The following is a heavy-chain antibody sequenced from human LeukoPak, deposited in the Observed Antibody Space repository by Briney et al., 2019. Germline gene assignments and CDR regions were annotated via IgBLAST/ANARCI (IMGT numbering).Heavy chain of an antibody. CDR2: ISYDGSNK. CDR1: GFTFSSYA. CDR3: ARFSDWGSMGFDY. Sequence: GGSLRLSCAASGFTFSSYAMHWVRQAPGKGLEWVAVISYDGSNKYYADSVKGRFTISRDNSKNTLYLQMNSLRAEDTAVYYCARFSDWGSMGFDYWGQGTLVTVSS. J-gene: IGHJ4*02. D-gene: IGHD7-27*01. V-gene: IGHV3-30-3*01.